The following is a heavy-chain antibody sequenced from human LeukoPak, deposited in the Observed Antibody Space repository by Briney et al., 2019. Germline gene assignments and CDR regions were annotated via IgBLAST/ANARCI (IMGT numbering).Heavy chain of an antibody. CDR3: ARDLLYSSSWTDFDY. CDR2: IWYDGSNK. J-gene: IGHJ4*02. Sequence: GRSLRLSCAVSGFTLGSYAMGWVRQAPGKGLEWVAAIWYDGSNKYYADSVKGRFTISRDNSKNTLYLQMNSLRAEDTAVYYCARDLLYSSSWTDFDYWGQGTLVTVSS. V-gene: IGHV3-33*08. CDR1: GFTLGSYA. D-gene: IGHD6-13*01.